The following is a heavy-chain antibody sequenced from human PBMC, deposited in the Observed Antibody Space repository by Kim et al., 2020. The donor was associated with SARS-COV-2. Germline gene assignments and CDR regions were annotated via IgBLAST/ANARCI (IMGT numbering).Heavy chain of an antibody. CDR3: ARDPLESRTSYPPYYMDV. D-gene: IGHD2-2*01. CDR2: ISYDGSNN. CDR1: GFTFSNYA. Sequence: GGSLRLSCEASGFTFSNYAIQWARQAPGKGLEWVAVISYDGSNNYYADPVKGRFTISRDNSKNTLYLQMNSLRAEDTAVYYCARDPLESRTSYPPYYMDVWGKGTTVTVSS. J-gene: IGHJ6*03. V-gene: IGHV3-30-3*01.